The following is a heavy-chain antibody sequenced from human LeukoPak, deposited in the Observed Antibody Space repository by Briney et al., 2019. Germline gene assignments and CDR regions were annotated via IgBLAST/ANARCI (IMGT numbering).Heavy chain of an antibody. J-gene: IGHJ4*02. D-gene: IGHD4-17*01. Sequence: LSGGSLRLSCAASGFTFSSYSMNWVRQAPGKGLEWVSYISSSSSTIYYADSVKGRFTISRDNAKNSLYLQMNSLRAEDTAVYYCAREGIYGDSPFDYWGQGTLVTVSS. CDR3: AREGIYGDSPFDY. V-gene: IGHV3-48*04. CDR2: ISSSSSTI. CDR1: GFTFSSYS.